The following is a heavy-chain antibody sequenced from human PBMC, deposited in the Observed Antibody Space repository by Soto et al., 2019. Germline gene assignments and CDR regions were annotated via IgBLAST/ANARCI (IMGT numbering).Heavy chain of an antibody. V-gene: IGHV3-33*01. CDR1: GFTFSSYG. Sequence: QVQLVESGGGVVQPGRSLRLSCAASGFTFSSYGMHWVRQAPGKGLEWVAVIWYDGSNKYYADSVKGRFTISRDNSKNTLYLQMNSLRAEDTAVYYCASARLPSSGYYGWYFDLWGRGTLVTVSS. CDR3: ASARLPSSGYYGWYFDL. D-gene: IGHD3-22*01. CDR2: IWYDGSNK. J-gene: IGHJ2*01.